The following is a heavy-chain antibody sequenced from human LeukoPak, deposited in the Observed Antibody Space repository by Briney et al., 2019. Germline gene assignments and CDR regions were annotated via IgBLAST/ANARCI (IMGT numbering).Heavy chain of an antibody. D-gene: IGHD4-11*01. CDR2: IYYSGST. CDR1: GGSISSSSYY. J-gene: IGHJ6*02. CDR3: ASNDYHRGYYYGMDV. V-gene: IGHV4-39*01. Sequence: SETLSLTCTVSGGSISSSSYYWGWIRQPPGKGLEWIGSIYYSGSTYYNPSLKSRVTISVDTSKNQFSLKLSSVTAADTAVYYCASNDYHRGYYYGMDVWGQGTTVTVSS.